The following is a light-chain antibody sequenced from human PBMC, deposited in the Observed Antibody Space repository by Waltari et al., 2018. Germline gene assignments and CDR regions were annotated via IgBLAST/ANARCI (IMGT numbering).Light chain of an antibody. J-gene: IGLJ1*01. CDR3: CSYAGSYTFV. V-gene: IGLV2-11*01. CDR1: SSDVGGYHY. Sequence: QSALTQPRSVSGSPGQSVTISCPGTSSDVGGYHYVSWYQQHPGKAPKRMIYDVSKRPSGVPDHFSGSKSGNTASLTISGLQAEDEADYYCCSYAGSYTFVFGTGTKVTVL. CDR2: DVS.